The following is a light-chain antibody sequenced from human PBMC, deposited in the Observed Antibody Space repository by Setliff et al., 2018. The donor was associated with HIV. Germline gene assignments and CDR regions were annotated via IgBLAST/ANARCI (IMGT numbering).Light chain of an antibody. V-gene: IGLV2-14*01. CDR1: SSDVGNYKF. Sequence: QSALTQPASVSGSPGQSITISCTGTSSDVGNYKFVSWYQQLPGKAPKLIIFEVSNRPSGIPSRFSGSKPGNTASLSISGLQAEDEADYYCSSYTSMSTRVFGTGTKVNVL. CDR2: EVS. J-gene: IGLJ1*01. CDR3: SSYTSMSTRV.